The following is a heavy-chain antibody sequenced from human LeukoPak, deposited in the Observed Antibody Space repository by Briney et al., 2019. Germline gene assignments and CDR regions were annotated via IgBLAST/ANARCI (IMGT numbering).Heavy chain of an antibody. CDR2: IIPIFGTA. V-gene: IGHV1-69*13. Sequence: SVKVSCKSSGGTFSNYAISWVRQAPGQGLEWMGGIIPIFGTANYAQRFQGRVTITADESTSTAYMELSSLRSEDTAVYYCARDYGDYRYFDYWGQGTLVTVSS. D-gene: IGHD4-17*01. J-gene: IGHJ4*02. CDR3: ARDYGDYRYFDY. CDR1: GGTFSNYA.